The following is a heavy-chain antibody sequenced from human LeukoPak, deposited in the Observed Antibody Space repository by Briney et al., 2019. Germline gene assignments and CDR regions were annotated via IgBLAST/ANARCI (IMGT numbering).Heavy chain of an antibody. V-gene: IGHV3-9*01. CDR3: AKDDAFDI. J-gene: IGHJ3*02. CDR2: ISWNSGSI. CDR1: GFPFDDYA. Sequence: GGSLRLSCAASGFPFDDYAMHWVRQAPGKGLEWVSGISWNSGSIGYADSVKGRFTISRDNAKNSLYLQMNSLRAEDTALYYCAKDDAFDIWGQGTMVTVSS.